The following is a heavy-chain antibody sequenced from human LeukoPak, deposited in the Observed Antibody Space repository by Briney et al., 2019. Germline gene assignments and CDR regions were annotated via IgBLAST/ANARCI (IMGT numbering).Heavy chain of an antibody. D-gene: IGHD5-12*01. V-gene: IGHV4-38-2*01. Sequence: SETLSLTGAVSHYSISSPYFWGWIRQPPGKGLEWIGSIYHTGRTNYNPSINSRVTMSLDTSKNQFSLNLNSVTAADTAVYHCARVYSGSTWYYFDYWGQGILVTVSS. CDR2: IYHTGRT. CDR1: HYSISSPYF. CDR3: ARVYSGSTWYYFDY. J-gene: IGHJ4*02.